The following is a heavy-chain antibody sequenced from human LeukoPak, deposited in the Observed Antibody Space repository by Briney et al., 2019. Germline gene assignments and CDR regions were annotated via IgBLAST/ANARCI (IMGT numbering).Heavy chain of an antibody. V-gene: IGHV1-46*01. CDR3: ARVYYDFWSGYLDAFDI. CDR2: VNPSGGGS. CDR1: GYTVTNYY. Sequence: GASVKVSCKASGYTVTNYYMHWVRQAPGQGLEWMGIVNPSGGGSNFAQKFQGRVTLTRATSANTVYMELRSLRSEDTAVHYCARVYYDFWSGYLDAFDIWGQGTMVTVSS. D-gene: IGHD3-3*01. J-gene: IGHJ3*02.